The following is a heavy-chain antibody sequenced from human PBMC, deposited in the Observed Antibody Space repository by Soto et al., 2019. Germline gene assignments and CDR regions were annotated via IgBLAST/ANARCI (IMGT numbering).Heavy chain of an antibody. Sequence: QVQLQESGPGLVKPSETLSLTCTVSVGSISSYYWSWIRQPPGKGLEWIGYIYYSGSTKYNPSLKSRVTLTLVTYKCRINLKISSVTDPDTAVYYCAREISSLYYYYALDVWGHRTTVTVSS. D-gene: IGHD6-13*01. CDR1: VGSISSYY. CDR2: IYYSGST. CDR3: AREISSLYYYYALDV. V-gene: IGHV4-59*01. J-gene: IGHJ6*02.